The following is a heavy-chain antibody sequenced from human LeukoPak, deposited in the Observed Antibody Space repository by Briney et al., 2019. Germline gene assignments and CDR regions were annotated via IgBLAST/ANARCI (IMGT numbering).Heavy chain of an antibody. CDR1: GGSISSSNW. CDR3: ARTELGYCTNGVCYGASGSNWFDP. CDR2: IYHSGST. D-gene: IGHD2-8*01. V-gene: IGHV4-4*02. J-gene: IGHJ5*02. Sequence: SETLSLTCAVSGGSISSSNWWSWVRQPPGKGLEWIGEIYHSGSTNYNPSLKSRVTISVDTSKNQFSLKLSSVTAADTAVYYCARTELGYCTNGVCYGASGSNWFDPWGQGTLVTVSS.